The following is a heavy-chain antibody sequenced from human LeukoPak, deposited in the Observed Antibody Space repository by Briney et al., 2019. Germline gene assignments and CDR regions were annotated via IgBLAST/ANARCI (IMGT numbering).Heavy chain of an antibody. CDR3: ARHKEYGGNPTFDF. Sequence: SETLSLTCTVSGGSISSYYWSWIRQPPGKGLEWIATMYYSGNTYYNPSLRSRVTISVDTSKNQFSLELDSVTAADTAVYYCARHKEYGGNPTFDFWGQGTLVTVSS. CDR2: MYYSGNT. V-gene: IGHV4-39*01. J-gene: IGHJ4*02. CDR1: GGSISSYY. D-gene: IGHD4-23*01.